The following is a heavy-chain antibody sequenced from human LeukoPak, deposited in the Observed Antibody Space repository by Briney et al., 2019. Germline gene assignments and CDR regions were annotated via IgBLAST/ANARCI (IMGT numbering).Heavy chain of an antibody. CDR1: GYTFTSYG. V-gene: IGHV7-4-1*02. CDR2: INTNTGNP. Sequence: ASVKVSCKASGYTFTSYGISWVRQAPGQGLEWMGWINTNTGNPTYAQGFTGRFVFSLDTSVSTAYLQISSLKAEDTAVYYCARVKTGTTSVPWFDPWGQGTLVTVSS. D-gene: IGHD1-7*01. J-gene: IGHJ5*02. CDR3: ARVKTGTTSVPWFDP.